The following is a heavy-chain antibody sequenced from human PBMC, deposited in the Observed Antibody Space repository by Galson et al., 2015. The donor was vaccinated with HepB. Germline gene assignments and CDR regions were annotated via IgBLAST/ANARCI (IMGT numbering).Heavy chain of an antibody. V-gene: IGHV3-23*01. Sequence: SLRLSCAASGFTFNNYVMSWVRQAPGKGLEWVSGIGGGGGSTSYADSVKGRFTISRDNSKNTLYLQMNSLRAADTAVYYCAKTYSSGWYAAFDYWGQGTLVTVSS. CDR1: GFTFNNYV. D-gene: IGHD6-19*01. CDR3: AKTYSSGWYAAFDY. J-gene: IGHJ4*02. CDR2: IGGGGGST.